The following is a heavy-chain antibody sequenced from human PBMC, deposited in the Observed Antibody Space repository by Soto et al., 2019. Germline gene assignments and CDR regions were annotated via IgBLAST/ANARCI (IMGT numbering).Heavy chain of an antibody. J-gene: IGHJ4*02. Sequence: EVQLLESGGGLVQPGGSLRLSCAASGFTFSSYAMSWVRQAPGKGLEWVSAISGSGGSTYYADSVKGRFTISRDNSKNTLYLQMNSLRAEDTAVYYCANMEVAGWDYFDYWGQGTLVTVSS. V-gene: IGHV3-23*01. D-gene: IGHD6-19*01. CDR1: GFTFSSYA. CDR3: ANMEVAGWDYFDY. CDR2: ISGSGGST.